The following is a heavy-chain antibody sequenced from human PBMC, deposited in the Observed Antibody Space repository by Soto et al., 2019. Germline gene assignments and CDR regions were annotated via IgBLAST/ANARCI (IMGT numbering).Heavy chain of an antibody. CDR3: ARDRGTATFCYNGMDV. CDR2: TYQIGIT. V-gene: IGHV4-4*02. J-gene: IGHJ6*02. D-gene: IGHD1-1*01. CDR1: GDSISSSYW. Sequence: QVQLQESGPGLVKPSGTLTLTCAVSGDSISSSYWWSWVRQSPGRGLEWIGETYQIGITNYNPPLKSRVSISVDKSKNQFSLKLTYVTGAYTAVYYCARDRGTATFCYNGMDVWGQGTTVTVSS.